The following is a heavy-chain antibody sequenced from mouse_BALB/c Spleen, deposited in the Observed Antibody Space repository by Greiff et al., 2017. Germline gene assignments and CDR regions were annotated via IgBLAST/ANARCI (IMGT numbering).Heavy chain of an antibody. D-gene: IGHD2-5*01. V-gene: IGHV14-4*02. CDR3: TRYSTVRAMDY. CDR1: GFNIKDYY. J-gene: IGHJ4*01. CDR2: IDPENGDT. Sequence: EVQLQESGAELVRSGASVKLSCTASGFNIKDYYMHWVKQRPEQGLEWIGWIDPENGDTEYAPKFQGKATMTADTSSNTAYMQLSSLTSEDSAVYYCTRYSTVRAMDYWGQGTSVTVSS.